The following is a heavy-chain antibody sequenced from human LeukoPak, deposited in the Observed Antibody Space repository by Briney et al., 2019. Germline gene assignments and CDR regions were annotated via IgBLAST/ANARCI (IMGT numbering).Heavy chain of an antibody. J-gene: IGHJ3*02. CDR3: AKAGVVPATINRAFDI. CDR2: IYYSGST. CDR1: GGSISSYY. Sequence: SETLSLTCTVSGGSISSYYWSWIRQPPGKGLEWIGYIYYSGSTNYNPSLKSRVTISVDTSKNQFSLRLSSVTAADTAVYYCAKAGVVPATINRAFDIWGQGSVVTVSS. V-gene: IGHV4-59*08. D-gene: IGHD2-2*02.